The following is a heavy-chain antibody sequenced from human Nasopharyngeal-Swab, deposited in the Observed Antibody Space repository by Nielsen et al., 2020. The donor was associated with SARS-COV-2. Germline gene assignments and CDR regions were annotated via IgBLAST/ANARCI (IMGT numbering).Heavy chain of an antibody. CDR2: IYHSGST. D-gene: IGHD3-22*01. V-gene: IGHV4-4*02. CDR1: GGSISSSNW. J-gene: IGHJ1*01. Sequence: SETLSLTCTVSGGSISSSNWWSCVRQPPGKGLEWIGEIYHSGSTNYNPSLKSRVTISVDKSKNQFSLKLSSVTAADTAVYYCARGTYYYDSSGYDHAEYFQHWGQGTLVTVSS. CDR3: ARGTYYYDSSGYDHAEYFQH.